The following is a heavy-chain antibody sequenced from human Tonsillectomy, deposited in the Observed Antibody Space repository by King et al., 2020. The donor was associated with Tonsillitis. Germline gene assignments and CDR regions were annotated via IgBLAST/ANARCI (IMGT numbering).Heavy chain of an antibody. CDR3: ARDPSLGLFDF. CDR2: INTSSSTI. V-gene: IGHV3-48*04. J-gene: IGHJ4*02. Sequence: VQLVESGGGLVQPGGSLGLSCAASGFTFSSFTMHWVRQAPGKGLEWISDINTSSSTIYYADSVKGRFTISRDNAKNSLYLQMNSLRAEDTAVYYCARDPSLGLFDFWGQGTLVTVSS. CDR1: GFTFSSFT.